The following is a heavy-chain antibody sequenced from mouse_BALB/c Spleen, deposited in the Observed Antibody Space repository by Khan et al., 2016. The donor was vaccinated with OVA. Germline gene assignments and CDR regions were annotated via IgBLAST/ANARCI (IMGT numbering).Heavy chain of an antibody. CDR2: ISSGGST. V-gene: IGHV5-6-5*01. CDR3: ARDYYDGTGYFDV. CDR1: GFTFSSYA. Sequence: EVELVESGGGLVKPGGSLKLSCAASGFTFSSYAMSWVRQTPEKRLEWVASISSGGSTYYSDSVMGRFTISSDNARNILYLQMSSLRSEDTAMYYWARDYYDGTGYFDVWGAGTTVTVAS. D-gene: IGHD1-1*01. J-gene: IGHJ1*01.